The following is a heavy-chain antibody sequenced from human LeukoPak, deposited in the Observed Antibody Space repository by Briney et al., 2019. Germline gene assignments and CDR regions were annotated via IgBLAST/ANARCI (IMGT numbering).Heavy chain of an antibody. CDR2: IDPNSGAT. CDR3: ARVGATYSGDP. V-gene: IGHV1-2*02. J-gene: IGHJ5*02. Sequence: ASVKVSFKASGYTFTDYYIHWVRQAPGQGLEWMAWIDPNSGATNYAQKFQGRITITRDTSISTAYMELSRLRSDDTAVYYCARVGATYSGDPWGQGTLVTVSS. D-gene: IGHD1-26*01. CDR1: GYTFTDYY.